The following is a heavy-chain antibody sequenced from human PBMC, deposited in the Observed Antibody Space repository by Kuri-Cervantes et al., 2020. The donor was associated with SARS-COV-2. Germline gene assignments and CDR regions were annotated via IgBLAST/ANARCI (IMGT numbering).Heavy chain of an antibody. J-gene: IGHJ6*02. CDR1: GGTFSSYA. CDR3: ARDRYSGSYKNPLMDV. D-gene: IGHD1-26*01. Sequence: SEKVSCKATGGTFSSYATSWVGQAPGQGLDWMGGIILIFGTANYAQKFQGRVTITADESTSTAYMELSSLRSDDTAVYYCARDRYSGSYKNPLMDVWGQGTTVTVSS. CDR2: IILIFGTA. V-gene: IGHV1-69*13.